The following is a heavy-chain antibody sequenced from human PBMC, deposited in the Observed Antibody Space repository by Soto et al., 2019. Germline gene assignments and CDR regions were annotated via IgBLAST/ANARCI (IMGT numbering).Heavy chain of an antibody. CDR2: INHSGST. J-gene: IGHJ6*03. CDR3: ARGGGGSSLEYYYMDV. CDR1: GGSFSGYY. Sequence: SETLSLTCAVYGGSFSGYYWSWIRQPPGKGLEWIGEINHSGSTNYNPSLKSRVTISVDTSKNQFSLKLSSVTAADTAVYYCARGGGGSSLEYYYMDVWGKGTTVTVS. D-gene: IGHD6-6*01. V-gene: IGHV4-34*01.